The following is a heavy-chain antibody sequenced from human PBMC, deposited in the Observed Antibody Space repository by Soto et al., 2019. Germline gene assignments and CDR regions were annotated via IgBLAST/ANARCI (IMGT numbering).Heavy chain of an antibody. D-gene: IGHD3-22*01. CDR2: IWYDGSNK. CDR3: ARGNYYYDSSGYPWY. J-gene: IGHJ4*02. V-gene: IGHV3-33*01. CDR1: GFTFSSYG. Sequence: PGGSLRLSXAASGFTFSSYGMHWVRQAPGKGLEWVAVIWYDGSNKYYADSVKGRFTISRDNSRNTLYLQMNSLRAEDTAVYYCARGNYYYDSSGYPWYWGQGTQVTVSS.